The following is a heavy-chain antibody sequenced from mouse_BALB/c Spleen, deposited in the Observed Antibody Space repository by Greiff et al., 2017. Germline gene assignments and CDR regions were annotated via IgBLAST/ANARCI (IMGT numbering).Heavy chain of an antibody. J-gene: IGHJ2*01. Sequence: EVQRVESGGGLVKPGGSLKLSCAASGFTFSSYAMSWVRQTPEKRLEWVASISSGGSTYYPDSVKGRFTISRDNARNILYLQMSSLRSEDTAMYYCARGGGSSYVDYWGQGTTLTVSS. V-gene: IGHV5-6-5*01. D-gene: IGHD1-1*01. CDR3: ARGGGSSYVDY. CDR2: ISSGGST. CDR1: GFTFSSYA.